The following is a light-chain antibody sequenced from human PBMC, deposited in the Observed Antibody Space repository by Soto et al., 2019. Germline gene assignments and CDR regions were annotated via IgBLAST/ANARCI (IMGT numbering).Light chain of an antibody. Sequence: IGMTQSPAALSVSQGERATFSCRASQSVSSNLAWYQQKPDQAPRLLIYDASNRATGIPARFSGSGSGTDFTLTISRLEPEDFAVYYCQQYDSLVTFGQGTKVDIK. CDR3: QQYDSLVT. CDR1: QSVSSN. CDR2: DAS. J-gene: IGKJ1*01. V-gene: IGKV3D-15*01.